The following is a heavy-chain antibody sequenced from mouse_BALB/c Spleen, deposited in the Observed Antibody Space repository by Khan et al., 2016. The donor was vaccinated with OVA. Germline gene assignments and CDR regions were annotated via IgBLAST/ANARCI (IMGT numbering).Heavy chain of an antibody. CDR3: ARWNYRYDGYFDY. V-gene: IGHV3-8*02. CDR2: ISSSDST. CDR1: GDSITSGY. J-gene: IGHJ2*01. D-gene: IGHD2-14*01. Sequence: EVQLQESGPSLVNPSQTLSLTCSVTGDSITSGYWNWIRKFPGNKLEYMGYISSSDSTFYNPSLKSRISITRDTSKNQYYLQLNSVTTEDTATYYCARWNYRYDGYFDYWGQGTTLTVSS.